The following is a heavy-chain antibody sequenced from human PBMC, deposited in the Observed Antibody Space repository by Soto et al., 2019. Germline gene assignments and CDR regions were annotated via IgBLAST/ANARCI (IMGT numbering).Heavy chain of an antibody. CDR2: IWFDGSNI. V-gene: IGHV3-33*01. D-gene: IGHD6-19*01. CDR3: ARLRGSSGWYYFDY. J-gene: IGHJ4*02. CDR1: GFTFSNYG. Sequence: QVQLVESAGGVVQPGRSLRLSCAASGFTFSNYGMHWVRQAPGKGLEWVAVIWFDGSNIYYADSVKGRFTISRDNSKNMLYLQMNSLRADDTAVYYCARLRGSSGWYYFDYWGQGTLVTVSS.